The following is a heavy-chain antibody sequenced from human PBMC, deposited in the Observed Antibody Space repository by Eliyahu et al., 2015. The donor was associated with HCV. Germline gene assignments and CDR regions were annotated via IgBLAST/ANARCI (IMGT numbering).Heavy chain of an antibody. CDR1: GGTFSSYA. J-gene: IGHJ3*02. CDR2: IIPIFGIA. D-gene: IGHD1-26*01. Sequence: EVKKPGSSVKVSCKASGGTFSSYAISWVRQAPGQGLEWMGGIIPIFGIANYAQKFQGRVTITADKSTSTAYMELSSLRSEDTAVYYCARDYPPSGSYGPDAFDIWGQGTMVTVSS. V-gene: IGHV1-69*17. CDR3: ARDYPPSGSYGPDAFDI.